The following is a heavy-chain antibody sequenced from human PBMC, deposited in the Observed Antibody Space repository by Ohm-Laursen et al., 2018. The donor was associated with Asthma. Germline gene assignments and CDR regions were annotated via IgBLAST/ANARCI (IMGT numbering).Heavy chain of an antibody. CDR3: ARDHYYSSGTYFDY. J-gene: IGHJ4*02. Sequence: SLRLSCAASGFTLSSYTVHWVRQAPGKGLEWATVISHDGYTQHYADSVRGRFSISRDNSKNTVYLQMNSLRAEDTAVYYCARDHYYSSGTYFDYWGQGTLVTVSS. CDR2: ISHDGYTQ. CDR1: GFTLSSYT. D-gene: IGHD3-10*01. V-gene: IGHV3-30-3*01.